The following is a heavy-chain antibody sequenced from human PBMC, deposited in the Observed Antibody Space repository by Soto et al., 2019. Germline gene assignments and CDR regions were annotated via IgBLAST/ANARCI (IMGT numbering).Heavy chain of an antibody. V-gene: IGHV4-34*02. J-gene: IGHJ5*02. Sequence: QVQLQQWGAGLLKPSETLSLTCAVSGGSFSDYYWSWIRQPPGKGLEWIGEISHIGSSNYNPSLKSRVNFLLDTSRNQCSLKLGSVSAADTAIYFCAREVVFFGVLCPIGSWGPGTLVT. CDR1: GGSFSDYY. CDR3: AREVVFFGVLCPIGS. CDR2: ISHIGSS. D-gene: IGHD3-3*01.